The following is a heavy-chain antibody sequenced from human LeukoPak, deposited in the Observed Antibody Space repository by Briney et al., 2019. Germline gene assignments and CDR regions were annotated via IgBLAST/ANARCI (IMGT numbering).Heavy chain of an antibody. Sequence: SETLSLTCAVYGGSFSGYYWSWIRQPPGKGLEWIGEINHSGSTNYNPSLKSRVTISVDTSKNQFSLKLSSVTAADTAVYYCARGYSSGWDEYFQHWGQGTLVTVSS. V-gene: IGHV4-34*01. CDR1: GGSFSGYY. D-gene: IGHD6-19*01. CDR2: INHSGST. J-gene: IGHJ1*01. CDR3: ARGYSSGWDEYFQH.